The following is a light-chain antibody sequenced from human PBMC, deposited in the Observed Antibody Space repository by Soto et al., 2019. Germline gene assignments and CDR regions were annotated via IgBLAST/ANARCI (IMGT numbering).Light chain of an antibody. V-gene: IGKV1-39*01. CDR1: QSISWW. Sequence: DIQMTQSPSTLSASVGDRVTITCRASQSISWWLAWYQQKPGKAPNLLIYAASSLHSGVPSRFSGSGSGTDFTLTISSLQPEDFATYYCQQSFSSPPWTFGQGTKVDIK. CDR2: AAS. CDR3: QQSFSSPPWT. J-gene: IGKJ1*01.